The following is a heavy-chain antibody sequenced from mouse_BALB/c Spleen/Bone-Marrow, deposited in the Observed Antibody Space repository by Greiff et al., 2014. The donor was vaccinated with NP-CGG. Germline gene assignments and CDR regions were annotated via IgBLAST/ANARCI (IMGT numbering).Heavy chain of an antibody. J-gene: IGHJ4*01. CDR1: GYSFSNSW. V-gene: IGHV1-82*01. CDR3: ARSYGYRRMDY. Sequence: VKLEQSGPELVKPGASVKISCKASGYSFSNSWMNWVKQRPGQGLEWIGRIYPGDGDTYYNGKFKDKATLTADKSSSTGYMQLRSRTSVESTVYFCARSYGYRRMDYWGQGTSVTVSS. D-gene: IGHD2-2*01. CDR2: IYPGDGDT.